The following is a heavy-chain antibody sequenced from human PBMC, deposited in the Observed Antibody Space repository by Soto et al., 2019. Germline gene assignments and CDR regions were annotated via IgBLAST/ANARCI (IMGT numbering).Heavy chain of an antibody. CDR1: GYRFTTHY. CDR2: MNVDTGGT. V-gene: IGHV1-2*06. D-gene: IGHD5-18*01. Sequence: QVQLVQSGAEVKKPGASVRVSCEASGYRFTTHYIHWVRQAPGQGLVWMGRMNVDTGGTTYAHKFQGRVTMARDASIRTAYLEVSRVKSDDTAMYYCARDGNFALRGYSFGFDFWGQGTLVTVSS. CDR3: ARDGNFALRGYSFGFDF. J-gene: IGHJ4*02.